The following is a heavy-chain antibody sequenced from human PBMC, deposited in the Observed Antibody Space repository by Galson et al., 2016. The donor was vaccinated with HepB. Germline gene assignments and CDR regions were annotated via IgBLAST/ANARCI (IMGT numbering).Heavy chain of an antibody. Sequence: SLRLSCAASGFTFSKYWMSWVRQAPGKGLEWVANIDQDGSEKYYVDSVKGRVTISRDNAKNALYLQMNSLGADDKAVYYCARDNYRQENSGYHAFDIWGKGTMVTVSS. CDR3: ARDNYRQENSGYHAFDI. CDR2: IDQDGSEK. CDR1: GFTFSKYW. V-gene: IGHV3-7*05. J-gene: IGHJ3*02. D-gene: IGHD3-22*01.